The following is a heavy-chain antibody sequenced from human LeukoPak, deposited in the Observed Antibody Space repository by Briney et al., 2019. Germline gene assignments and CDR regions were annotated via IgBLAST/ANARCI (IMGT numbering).Heavy chain of an antibody. Sequence: SETLSLTCTVSGGSISSSSYYWGWIRQPPGKGLEWIGSIYYSGSTYYNPSLKTRVTISVDTSKNQFSLKLSSVTAADTAVYYCARLDDYGFIDYWGQGTLVTVSS. D-gene: IGHD4-17*01. CDR2: IYYSGST. CDR1: GGSISSSSYY. J-gene: IGHJ4*02. V-gene: IGHV4-39*01. CDR3: ARLDDYGFIDY.